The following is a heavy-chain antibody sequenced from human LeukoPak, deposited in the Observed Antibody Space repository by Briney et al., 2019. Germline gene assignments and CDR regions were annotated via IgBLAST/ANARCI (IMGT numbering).Heavy chain of an antibody. D-gene: IGHD5-12*01. CDR3: ARLTERRVPYSGYERYWFDP. V-gene: IGHV4-38-2*02. CDR1: GYSISSAYY. J-gene: IGHJ5*02. Sequence: PSETLSLTCTVSGYSISSAYYWGWIRQPPGKGLEWIGSIYHSGSTYYNPSLKSRVTISVDTSKNQFSLKLSSVTAADTAVYYCARLTERRVPYSGYERYWFDPWGQGTLVTVSS. CDR2: IYHSGST.